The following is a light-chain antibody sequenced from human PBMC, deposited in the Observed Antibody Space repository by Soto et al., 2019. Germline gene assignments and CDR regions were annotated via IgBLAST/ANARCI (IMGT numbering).Light chain of an antibody. J-gene: IGKJ5*01. CDR1: QSVSSN. CDR2: GAS. CDR3: QQRSNT. V-gene: IGKV3-15*01. Sequence: EIVMTQSLATLSVSPGERATLSCRASQSVSSNLAWYQQKPGQAPRLLIYGASTRATGIPARFSASGSGTDFTLTISSLEPEDFAVYYCQQRSNTFGQGTRLEIK.